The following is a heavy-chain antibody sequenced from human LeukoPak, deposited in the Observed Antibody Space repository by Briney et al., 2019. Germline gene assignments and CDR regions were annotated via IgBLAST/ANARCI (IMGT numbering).Heavy chain of an antibody. CDR3: ARAFGRSAPAGYYYYMDV. J-gene: IGHJ6*03. V-gene: IGHV4-59*01. CDR2: IYYSGST. D-gene: IGHD3-10*01. CDR1: GGSIINYC. Sequence: SETLSLTCTVSGGSIINYCWSWIRQPPGTGLEWIGYIYYSGSTNYNPSLKSRVTISVDTSKNQFSLKLSSVTAADTAVYYCARAFGRSAPAGYYYYMDVWGKGTTVTVSS.